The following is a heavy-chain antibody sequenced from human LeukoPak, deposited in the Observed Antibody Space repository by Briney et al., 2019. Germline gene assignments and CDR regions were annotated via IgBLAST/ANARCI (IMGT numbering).Heavy chain of an antibody. D-gene: IGHD6-6*01. CDR1: GGSISSSNW. CDR3: ARSEYSSSSGGLPYYFDY. Sequence: SGTLSLTCAVSGGSISSSNWWSWVRQPPGKGLEWIGEIYHSGSTNYNPSLKSRVTISVDKSKDQFSLKLSSVTAADTAVYYCARSEYSSSSGGLPYYFDYWGQGTLVTVSS. J-gene: IGHJ4*02. V-gene: IGHV4-4*02. CDR2: IYHSGST.